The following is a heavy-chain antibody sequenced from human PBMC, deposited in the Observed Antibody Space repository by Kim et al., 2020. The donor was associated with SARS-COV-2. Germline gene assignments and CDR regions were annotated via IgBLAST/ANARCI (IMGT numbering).Heavy chain of an antibody. CDR3: AKDIGYSSSVKQKRSNSGFDI. D-gene: IGHD6-13*01. V-gene: IGHV3-9*01. J-gene: IGHJ3*02. Sequence: GGSLRLSCAASGFTFDDYAMHWVRQAPGKGLEWVSGISWNSGSIGYADSVKGRFTISRDNAKNSLYLQMNSLRAEDTALYSCAKDIGYSSSVKQKRSNSGFDIWGQGTMVTVSS. CDR2: ISWNSGSI. CDR1: GFTFDDYA.